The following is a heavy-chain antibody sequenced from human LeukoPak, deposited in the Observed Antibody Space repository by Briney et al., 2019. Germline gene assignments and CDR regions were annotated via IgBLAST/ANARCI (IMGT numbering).Heavy chain of an antibody. D-gene: IGHD3-10*01. V-gene: IGHV4-59*08. Sequence: SETLSLTCTVSGGSISGYYWSWIRQPPGKGLEWIGYIYYSGSTNYNPSLKSRVTMSVDTSKNQFSLKLSSLTAADTAVYYCARLGRITMIRGISDYYHSMDVWGQGTTVTVSS. CDR3: ARLGRITMIRGISDYYHSMDV. J-gene: IGHJ6*02. CDR2: IYYSGST. CDR1: GGSISGYY.